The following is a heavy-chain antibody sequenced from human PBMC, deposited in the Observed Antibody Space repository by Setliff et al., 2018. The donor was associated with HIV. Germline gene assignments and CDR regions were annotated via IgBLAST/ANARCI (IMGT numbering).Heavy chain of an antibody. Sequence: ASVKVSCKTSGYTFGYNYIHWVRQAPGQGLEWMGRIAPNSGDTKYAQKFGGRVTVTRDTSINTVYMEVSSLRSDDTAVYYCSRDVGVPGRGNALDYWGQGTQVTVSS. CDR3: SRDVGVPGRGNALDY. V-gene: IGHV1-2*06. CDR2: IAPNSGDT. D-gene: IGHD1-26*01. J-gene: IGHJ4*02. CDR1: GYTFGYNY.